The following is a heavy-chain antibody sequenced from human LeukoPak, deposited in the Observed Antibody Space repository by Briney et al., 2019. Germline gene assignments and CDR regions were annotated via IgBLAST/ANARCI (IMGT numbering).Heavy chain of an antibody. Sequence: PSETLSLTCTVSGGSISSHYWSWVRQPPGKGLEWIGYIYYTGSTKYNPSLKSQVTISVDTSKNQFSLKLSSVTTGDTALYYCARQGGYGDSTHLDYLGRGTLVTVSS. CDR1: GGSISSHY. V-gene: IGHV4-59*11. J-gene: IGHJ4*02. CDR3: ARQGGYGDSTHLDY. D-gene: IGHD4-17*01. CDR2: IYYTGST.